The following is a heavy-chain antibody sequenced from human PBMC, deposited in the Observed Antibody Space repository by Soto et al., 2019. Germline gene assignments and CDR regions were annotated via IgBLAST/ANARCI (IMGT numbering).Heavy chain of an antibody. Sequence: EVQLLESGGGLVQPGGSLRLSCTDSGVTFSSYAMSWVRRAPGKGLEWVSAVSSGGGSTYYADSVKGRFTISRDNSKNTLYLQMNSLRGEDTAIYYCGKAPRNYYQYYMDVWGEGTTVTVSS. J-gene: IGHJ6*03. CDR2: VSSGGGST. CDR1: GVTFSSYA. V-gene: IGHV3-23*01. CDR3: GKAPRNYYQYYMDV.